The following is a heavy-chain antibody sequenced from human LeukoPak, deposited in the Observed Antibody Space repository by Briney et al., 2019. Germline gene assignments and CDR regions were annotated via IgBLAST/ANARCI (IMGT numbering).Heavy chain of an antibody. V-gene: IGHV3-48*02. CDR1: GFTFSSYS. CDR2: ISSSSSTI. D-gene: IGHD4-17*01. Sequence: GGSLRLSCAASGFTFSSYSMDWVRQAPGKGLECVSYISSSSSTIYYADSVKGRFTISRDNAKNSLYLQMNSLRDEDTAVYYCARDGRYGDYVRFDYWGQGTLVTVSS. CDR3: ARDGRYGDYVRFDY. J-gene: IGHJ4*02.